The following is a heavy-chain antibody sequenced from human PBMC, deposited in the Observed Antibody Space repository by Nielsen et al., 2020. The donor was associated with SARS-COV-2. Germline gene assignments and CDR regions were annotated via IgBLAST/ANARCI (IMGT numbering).Heavy chain of an antibody. CDR1: GLTFSIYS. D-gene: IGHD5-24*01. CDR2: ISSSGSYI. V-gene: IGHV3-21*01. Sequence: GESLKISCAASGLTFSIYSMMWVRQAPGKGLEWVSHISSSGSYIYYADSVKGRFTISRDNAKNSVYLQMTSLRAEDTAVYYCARQLLAWGQGTLVTVSS. J-gene: IGHJ5*02. CDR3: ARQLLA.